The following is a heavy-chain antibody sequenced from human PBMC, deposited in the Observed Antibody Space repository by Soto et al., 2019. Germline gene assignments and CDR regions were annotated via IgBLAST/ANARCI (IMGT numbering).Heavy chain of an antibody. J-gene: IGHJ4*02. V-gene: IGHV3-48*01. CDR1: GFTFSSYS. CDR3: ARDAGFGVDY. D-gene: IGHD3-10*01. Sequence: EVQLVESGGNLIQPGGSLRLSCAASGFTFSSYSMNWVRQAPGNGLEWVSYISSSSSTIYYADSVKGRFTISRDNAKNSLYLQMNSLRAEDTAVYYCARDAGFGVDYWGQGTLVTVSS. CDR2: ISSSSSTI.